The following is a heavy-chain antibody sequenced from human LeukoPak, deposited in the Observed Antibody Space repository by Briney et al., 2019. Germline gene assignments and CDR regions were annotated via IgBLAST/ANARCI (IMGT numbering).Heavy chain of an antibody. J-gene: IGHJ4*02. CDR1: GYTLTELS. CDR2: FDPEDGET. CDR3: ATYIWFGERYEPIFDY. Sequence: ASVKVSCKVSGYTLTELSMRWVRQAPGKGLEWMGGFDPEDGETIYAQKFQGRVTMTEDTSTDTAYMELSSLRSEDTAVYYCATYIWFGERYEPIFDYWGQGTLVTVSS. V-gene: IGHV1-24*01. D-gene: IGHD3-10*01.